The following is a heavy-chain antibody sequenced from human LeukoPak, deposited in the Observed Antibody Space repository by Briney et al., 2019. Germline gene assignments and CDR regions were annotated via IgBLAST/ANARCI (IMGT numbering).Heavy chain of an antibody. CDR1: GGTFSSYT. Sequence: AVKVSCKASGGTFSSYTISWVRQAPGQGLDWMGRIIPILGIANYAQKFQGRVTITADKSTSTAYMEGSSLRSEDTAVYYCASFRDFWSGWGQGTLVTVSS. J-gene: IGHJ4*02. CDR3: ASFRDFWSG. D-gene: IGHD3-3*01. CDR2: IIPILGIA. V-gene: IGHV1-69*02.